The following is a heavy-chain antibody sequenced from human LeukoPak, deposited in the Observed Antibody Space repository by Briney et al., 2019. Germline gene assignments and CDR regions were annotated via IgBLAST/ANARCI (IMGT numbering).Heavy chain of an antibody. CDR1: RFSFSAYS. CDR2: ISADSSYI. CDR3: ARVGYYYENSNFEGDY. J-gene: IGHJ4*02. Sequence: PGGSLRLSCAASRFSFSAYSMSWVRQAPGKGLEWVSSISADSSYIYYADSVKGRFTISRDNAKNSLYLQMNGLRVEDTAVYYCARVGYYYENSNFEGDYWGQGTLVTVSS. D-gene: IGHD3-22*01. V-gene: IGHV3-21*01.